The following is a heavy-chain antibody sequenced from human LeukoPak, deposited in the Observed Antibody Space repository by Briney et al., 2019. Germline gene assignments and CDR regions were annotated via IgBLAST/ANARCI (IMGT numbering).Heavy chain of an antibody. Sequence: ASVKVSCKASGYTFTSYDINWVRQATGQGLEWMGWMNPNSGNTGYAQKFQGRVTMTRNTSISTAYMELSSLRSEDTAVYYCARGWHYYDSSGYSPKIHYWGQGTLVTVSS. CDR2: MNPNSGNT. J-gene: IGHJ4*02. CDR3: ARGWHYYDSSGYSPKIHY. D-gene: IGHD3-22*01. V-gene: IGHV1-8*01. CDR1: GYTFTSYD.